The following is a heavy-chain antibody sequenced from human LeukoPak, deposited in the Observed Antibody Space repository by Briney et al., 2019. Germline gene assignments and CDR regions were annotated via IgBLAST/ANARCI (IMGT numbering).Heavy chain of an antibody. V-gene: IGHV4-34*01. CDR3: ARARQWLRSNFDY. Sequence: SETLSLTCAVYGGSFSGYYWSWIRQPPGKGLEWLGEINHSGSTNYNPSLKSRATISVDTSKNQFSLKLSSVTAADTAVYYCARARQWLRSNFDYWGQGTLVTVSS. D-gene: IGHD5-12*01. CDR2: INHSGST. CDR1: GGSFSGYY. J-gene: IGHJ4*02.